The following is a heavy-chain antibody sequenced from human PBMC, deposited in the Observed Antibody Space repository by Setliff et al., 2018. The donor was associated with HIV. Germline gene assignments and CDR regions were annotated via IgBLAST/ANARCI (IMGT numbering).Heavy chain of an antibody. J-gene: IGHJ6*03. V-gene: IGHV4-39*01. Sequence: PSETLSLTCIVSGGSISTTSYYWGWIRQPPGKGLEWIGSIYYSGSTYYNPSLKSRVTISVDTSKNQFSLKLSSVTAADTAVYYCARHDGMKAARRYNNDYMDVWGKGTTVTVSS. D-gene: IGHD6-6*01. CDR2: IYYSGST. CDR3: ARHDGMKAARRYNNDYMDV. CDR1: GGSISTTSYY.